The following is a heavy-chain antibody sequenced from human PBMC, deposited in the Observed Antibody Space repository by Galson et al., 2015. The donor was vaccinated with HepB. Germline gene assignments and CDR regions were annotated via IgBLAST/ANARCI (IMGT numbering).Heavy chain of an antibody. J-gene: IGHJ4*02. D-gene: IGHD5-18*01. CDR3: ARDRVQLSHLFDY. CDR1: GFTFSDYY. Sequence: SLRLSCAASGFTFSDYYMSWIRQAPGKGLEWVSYISSSSSYTNYADSVKGRFTISRDNSKNTLYLQMNSLRAEDTAVYYCARDRVQLSHLFDYWGQGTLVTVSS. V-gene: IGHV3-11*06. CDR2: ISSSSSYT.